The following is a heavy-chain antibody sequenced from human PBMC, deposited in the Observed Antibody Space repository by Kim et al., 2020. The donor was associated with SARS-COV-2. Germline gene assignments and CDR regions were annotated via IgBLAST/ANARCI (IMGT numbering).Heavy chain of an antibody. V-gene: IGHV3-23*01. J-gene: IGHJ4*02. CDR2: ISGRGNST. CDR3: AKDGRYTTSWRHFDS. Sequence: GGSLRLSCAASRFSFSSFAMSWVRQAPGKGLEWVSAISGRGNSTNYADSVKGRFTISRDNSKSTLYLQMSSLWAEDTAVYYCAKDGRYTTSWRHFDSWGQGPLATVSS. D-gene: IGHD6-13*01. CDR1: RFSFSSFA.